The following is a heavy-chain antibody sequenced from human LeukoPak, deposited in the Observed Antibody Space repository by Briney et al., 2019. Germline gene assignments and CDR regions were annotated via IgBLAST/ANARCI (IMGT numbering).Heavy chain of an antibody. D-gene: IGHD3-10*01. CDR1: GFTVNSNY. CDR2: IYSGGGT. V-gene: IGHV3-53*01. CDR3: ARGMVRSYYGLDV. J-gene: IGHJ6*02. Sequence: GGSLRLSCAASGFTVNSNYIHWVRQAPGKGLEWVSVIYSGGGTPYADSVKGRLTISRDISKNTVFLQMNSVRTEDTALYHCARGMVRSYYGLDVWGQGTTVIVSS.